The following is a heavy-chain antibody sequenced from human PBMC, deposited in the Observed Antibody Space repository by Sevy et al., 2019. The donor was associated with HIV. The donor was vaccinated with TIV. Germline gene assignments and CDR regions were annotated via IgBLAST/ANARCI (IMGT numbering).Heavy chain of an antibody. CDR3: ARVLLYRSGGSCYGGCFDY. V-gene: IGHV1-69*06. J-gene: IGHJ4*02. D-gene: IGHD2-15*01. Sequence: SVKVSCKASGGTFSSYAISWVQQAPGQGLEWMGGIIPIFGTANYAQKFQGRVTITADKSTSTAYMELSSLRSEDTAVYYCARVLLYRSGGSCYGGCFDYWGQGTLVTVSS. CDR2: IIPIFGTA. CDR1: GGTFSSYA.